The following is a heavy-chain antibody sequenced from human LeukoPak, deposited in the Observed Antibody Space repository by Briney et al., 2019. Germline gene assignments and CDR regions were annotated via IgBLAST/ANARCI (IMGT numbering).Heavy chain of an antibody. V-gene: IGHV3-7*01. Sequence: GGSLRLSCAASGFTFSSYWMSWVRQAPGKGLEWVANIKQDGSEKYYVDSVKGRFTISRDNAKNSLYLQMNSLRAEDTAVYYCARAGYCSSTSCYYYYMDVWGKGTTVTVSS. CDR3: ARAGYCSSTSCYYYYMDV. CDR1: GFTFSSYW. CDR2: IKQDGSEK. J-gene: IGHJ6*03. D-gene: IGHD2-2*01.